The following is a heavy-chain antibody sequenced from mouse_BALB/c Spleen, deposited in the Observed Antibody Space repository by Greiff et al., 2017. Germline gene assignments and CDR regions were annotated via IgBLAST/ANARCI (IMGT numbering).Heavy chain of an antibody. CDR2: IYPGSGST. Sequence: VQLQQPGAELVKPGTSVKLSCKASGYNFTSYWINWVKLRPGQGLEWIGDIYPGSGSTNYNEKFKSKATLTVDTSSSTAYMQLSSLASEDSALYYCARWGVERAWFAYWGQGTLVTVSA. CDR1: GYNFTSYW. V-gene: IGHV1-55*01. D-gene: IGHD1-1*01. CDR3: ARWGVERAWFAY. J-gene: IGHJ3*01.